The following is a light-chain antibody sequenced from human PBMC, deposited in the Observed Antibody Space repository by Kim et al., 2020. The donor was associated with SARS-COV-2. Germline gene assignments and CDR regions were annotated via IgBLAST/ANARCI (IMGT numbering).Light chain of an antibody. CDR2: GKN. V-gene: IGLV3-19*01. Sequence: LGQTVRITCQGDSLRSYYASWYQQKPGQAPVLVIYGKNNRPSGIPDRFSGSSSGNTASLTVTGAQAEDEADYYCNSRDSSGNHWVFGGGTKLTVL. J-gene: IGLJ3*02. CDR1: SLRSYY. CDR3: NSRDSSGNHWV.